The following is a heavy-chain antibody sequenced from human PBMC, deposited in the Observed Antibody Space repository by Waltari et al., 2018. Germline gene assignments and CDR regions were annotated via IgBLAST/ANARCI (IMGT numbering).Heavy chain of an antibody. CDR3: ARDRSTIFGVDVYFDY. V-gene: IGHV1-69*01. CDR1: GGTFRSYA. CDR2: IIPIFGTA. Sequence: QVQLVQSGAEVKKPGSSVKVSCKASGGTFRSYAISWVRPAPGQGLEWMGGIIPIFGTANYAQKFQGRVTITADESTSTAYMELSSLRSEDTAVYYCARDRSTIFGVDVYFDYWGQGTLVTVSS. J-gene: IGHJ4*02. D-gene: IGHD3-3*01.